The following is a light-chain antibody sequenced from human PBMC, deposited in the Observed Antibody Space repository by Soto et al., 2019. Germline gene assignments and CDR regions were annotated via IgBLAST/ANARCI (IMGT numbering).Light chain of an antibody. J-gene: IGKJ2*01. CDR1: QSVSSNF. CDR2: GAS. Sequence: EIVLTQSPGTLSLSPGERATLSCRASQSVSSNFLAWYQQKPGQAPRLLIYGASTRAAGVPDRFSGSGSGTDFTLTITRLAAEDFAVYYCQPYGRAPLMYTFGQGTKLGVK. V-gene: IGKV3-20*01. CDR3: QPYGRAPLMYT.